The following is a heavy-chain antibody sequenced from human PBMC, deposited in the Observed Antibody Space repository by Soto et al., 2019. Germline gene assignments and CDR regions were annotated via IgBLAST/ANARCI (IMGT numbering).Heavy chain of an antibody. V-gene: IGHV3-30-3*01. J-gene: IGHJ4*02. Sequence: GGSLRLSCAASGFSFTTYAMHWVRQAPGKGLEWVAVISDDGSIKYHADSVKGRFTISRDNSKNTFYLQMNSLRGDDTPLYYCARAIETAMDPSDYWGQGALVTVSS. CDR2: ISDDGSIK. CDR3: ARAIETAMDPSDY. CDR1: GFSFTTYA. D-gene: IGHD5-18*01.